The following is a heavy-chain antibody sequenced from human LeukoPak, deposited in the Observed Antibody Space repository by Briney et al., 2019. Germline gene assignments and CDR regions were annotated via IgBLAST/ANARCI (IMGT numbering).Heavy chain of an antibody. CDR1: GGSISSYY. CDR2: IYYSGST. CDR3: ARGQYGSGSYPPGAFDI. D-gene: IGHD3-10*01. V-gene: IGHV4-59*01. Sequence: SETLSLTCSVSGGSISSYYWSWIRQPPGKGLECIGHIYYSGSTNYNPSLKSRVTISVDTSKNQFSLKLSSVTAADTAVYYCARGQYGSGSYPPGAFDIWGQGTMVTVSS. J-gene: IGHJ3*02.